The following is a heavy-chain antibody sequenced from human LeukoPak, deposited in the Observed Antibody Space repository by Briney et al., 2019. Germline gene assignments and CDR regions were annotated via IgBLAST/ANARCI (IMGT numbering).Heavy chain of an antibody. V-gene: IGHV4-30-2*01. CDR1: GGSIRSGGHS. D-gene: IGHD2-15*01. J-gene: IGHJ4*02. CDR2: IYHSGST. CDR3: ARVGYCSGGSCQTDLLCFDY. Sequence: SETLSLTCAVSGGSIRSGGHSWSWIRQPPGKGLEWIGYIYHSGSTYYNPSLKSRVNISVDRSKNQFSLKLSSVTAADTAVYYCARVGYCSGGSCQTDLLCFDYWGQGTLVAVSS.